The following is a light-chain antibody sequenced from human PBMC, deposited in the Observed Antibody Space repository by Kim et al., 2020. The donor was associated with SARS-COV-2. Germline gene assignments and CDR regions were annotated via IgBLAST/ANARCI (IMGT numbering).Light chain of an antibody. CDR1: QGITNS. V-gene: IGKV1-27*01. J-gene: IGKJ1*01. CDR3: QEYNAASWT. CDR2: DAS. Sequence: ASVRNRVTISCRASQGITNSLAWYQQKPGNVPKVLIYDASALHSGVTSRFSGSGSGTDFTLTISSLQPEDVATYYCQEYNAASWTFGQGTKVDIK.